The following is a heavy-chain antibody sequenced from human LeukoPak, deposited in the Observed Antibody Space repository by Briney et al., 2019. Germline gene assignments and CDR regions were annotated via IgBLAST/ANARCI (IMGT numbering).Heavy chain of an antibody. V-gene: IGHV4-39*07. J-gene: IGHJ6*02. CDR3: ARGTPQYGGYGRHYYYGMDV. Sequence: PSETLSLTCTVSGGSVTSTNYNWGWIRQPPGKGLEWIGEINHSGSTNYNPSLKSRVTISVDTSKNQFSLKLSSVTAADTALYYCARGTPQYGGYGRHYYYGMDVWGQGTTVTVSS. D-gene: IGHD5-12*01. CDR1: GGSVTSTNYN. CDR2: INHSGST.